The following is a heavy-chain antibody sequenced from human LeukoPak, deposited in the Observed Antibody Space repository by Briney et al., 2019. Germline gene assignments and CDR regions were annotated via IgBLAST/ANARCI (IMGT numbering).Heavy chain of an antibody. CDR3: AKDPSTFLTTGWYFDL. CDR1: GFTFSYHW. D-gene: IGHD4-17*01. Sequence: GGSLRLSCAASGFTFSYHWMAWVRQAPGKGLEGVASKKLVGSEQYYLDSVKGRFTISRDNSKSTLYLQMSSLRAVDTAIYYCAKDPSTFLTTGWYFDLWGRGTLVTVSS. V-gene: IGHV3-7*03. J-gene: IGHJ2*01. CDR2: KKLVGSEQ.